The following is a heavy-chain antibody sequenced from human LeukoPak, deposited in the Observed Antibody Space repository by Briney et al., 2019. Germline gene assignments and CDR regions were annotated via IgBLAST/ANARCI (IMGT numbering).Heavy chain of an antibody. V-gene: IGHV4-59*01. Sequence: SGTLSLTCTVSGGTISSYWSWIRQPPGKGRVGRGYLYYSGSTNYNPSHTRRVTISLDTSKNQFSLKLSFVTAADTAVYYCSRTRDRYKMFEYWGQGTLVTVSS. CDR3: SRTRDRYKMFEY. D-gene: IGHD5-24*01. CDR1: GGTISSY. CDR2: LYYSGST. J-gene: IGHJ4*02.